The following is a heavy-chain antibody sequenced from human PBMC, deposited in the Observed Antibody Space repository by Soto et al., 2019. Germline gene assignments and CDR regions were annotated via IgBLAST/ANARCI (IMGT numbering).Heavy chain of an antibody. D-gene: IGHD2-15*01. CDR3: AKRATTVPTPGNYFDC. CDR2: LTPAGTT. J-gene: IGHJ4*02. Sequence: EVQLLESGGGLVQPGGSLRLSCAASGFSFSDYSMTWVRQAPGRGLEWVSTLTPAGTTFYADSVKGRFTISRDNYRNTLSLQMYNLRAEDTARHYCAKRATTVPTPGNYFDCWGQGTLVTVSS. CDR1: GFSFSDYS. V-gene: IGHV3-23*01.